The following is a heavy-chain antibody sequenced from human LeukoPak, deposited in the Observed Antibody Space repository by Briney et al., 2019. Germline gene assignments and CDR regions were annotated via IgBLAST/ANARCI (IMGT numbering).Heavy chain of an antibody. CDR3: ARDLRVRAGGAFDI. D-gene: IGHD3-10*01. J-gene: IGHJ3*02. V-gene: IGHV4-59*01. CDR2: IHYSGST. Sequence: SETLSLTCTVSGGSISSFYWSWIRQPPGKGLEWIGYIHYSGSTNYNPSLKSRVTMSVDTSKDQFSLKLSSVTAADTAVYFCARDLRVRAGGAFDIWGQGTMVTVSS. CDR1: GGSISSFY.